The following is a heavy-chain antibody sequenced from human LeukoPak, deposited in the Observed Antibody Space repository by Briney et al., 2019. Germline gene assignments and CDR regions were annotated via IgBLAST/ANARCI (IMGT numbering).Heavy chain of an antibody. Sequence: GASVKVSCKASGYTFTTYYMHWVRQAPGQGLEWMGIINPSGGSTTYAQKFQGRVTITRDTSTSTAYMEVSSLRSEDTAVYYCARGVAYCSSTSCYTEEYWGQGTLVTVSS. CDR1: GYTFTTYY. D-gene: IGHD2-2*02. V-gene: IGHV1-46*01. CDR3: ARGVAYCSSTSCYTEEY. CDR2: INPSGGST. J-gene: IGHJ4*02.